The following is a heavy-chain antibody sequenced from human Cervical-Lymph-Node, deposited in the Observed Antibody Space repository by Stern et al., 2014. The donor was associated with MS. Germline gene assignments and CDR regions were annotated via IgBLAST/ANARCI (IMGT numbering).Heavy chain of an antibody. Sequence: QVQLVQSGPGLVKPSQTLSLTCTVSGGSISSGGYYWSWIRQHPGKGLEWIGYIYYSGSTYYNPSLKSLVTISVDTSKNQFSLKLSSVTAADTAVYYCARGLVDSSGYYYGAFDIWGQGTMVTVSS. CDR2: IYYSGST. CDR1: GGSISSGGYY. J-gene: IGHJ3*02. D-gene: IGHD3-22*01. CDR3: ARGLVDSSGYYYGAFDI. V-gene: IGHV4-31*01.